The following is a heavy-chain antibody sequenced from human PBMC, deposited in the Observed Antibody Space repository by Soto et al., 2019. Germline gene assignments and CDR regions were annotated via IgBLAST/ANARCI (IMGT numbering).Heavy chain of an antibody. CDR2: IYYSGST. CDR3: ARQWFSDYGKHYYYYYGMDV. V-gene: IGHV4-59*08. J-gene: IGHJ6*02. D-gene: IGHD4-17*01. CDR1: GFTFSSYA. Sequence: GSLRLSCAASGFTFSSYAMSWIRQPPGKGLEWIGYIYYSGSTNYNPSLKSRVTISVDTSKNQFSLKLSSVTAADTAVYYCARQWFSDYGKHYYYYYGMDVWGQGTTVTVSS.